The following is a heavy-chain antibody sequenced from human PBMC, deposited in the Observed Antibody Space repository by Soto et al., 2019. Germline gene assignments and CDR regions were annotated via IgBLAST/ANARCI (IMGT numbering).Heavy chain of an antibody. Sequence: GGSLRLSCAASGFTFSSYGMHWVRQAPGKGLEWVAVISYDGSNKYYADSVKGRFTISRDNSKNTLYLQMNSLRAEDTAVYYCAKDQSSSWPRFYYYGMDVWGQGTTVTVSS. J-gene: IGHJ6*02. V-gene: IGHV3-30*18. CDR2: ISYDGSNK. D-gene: IGHD6-13*01. CDR1: GFTFSSYG. CDR3: AKDQSSSWPRFYYYGMDV.